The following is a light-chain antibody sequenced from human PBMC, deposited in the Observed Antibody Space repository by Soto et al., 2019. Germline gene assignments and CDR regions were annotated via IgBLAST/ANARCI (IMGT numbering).Light chain of an antibody. CDR2: SNN. J-gene: IGLJ2*01. CDR3: ASWDDRLGAVI. V-gene: IGLV1-47*02. CDR1: SSNIGGTNY. Sequence: QSVLTQPPSASGTPGQKVFISCSGSSSNIGGTNYAYWYQQLPGAAPKLLMHSNNLRPSGVPERISGSKFGTAASLAISGLRSEDEALYYCASWDDRLGAVIFGGGTKLTVL.